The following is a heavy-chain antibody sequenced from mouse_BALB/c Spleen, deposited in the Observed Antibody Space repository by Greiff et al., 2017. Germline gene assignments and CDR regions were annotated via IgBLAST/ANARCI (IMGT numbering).Heavy chain of an antibody. J-gene: IGHJ3*01. CDR3: ARQDYGSSYGPWFAY. V-gene: IGHV5-9-3*01. CDR2: ISSGGSYT. CDR1: GFTFSSYA. Sequence: EVQRVESGGGLVKPGGSLKLSCAASGFTFSSYAMSWVRQTPEKRLEWVATISSGGSYTYYPDSVKGRFTISRDNAKNTLYLQMSSLRSEDTAMYYCARQDYGSSYGPWFAYWGQGTLVTVSA. D-gene: IGHD1-1*01.